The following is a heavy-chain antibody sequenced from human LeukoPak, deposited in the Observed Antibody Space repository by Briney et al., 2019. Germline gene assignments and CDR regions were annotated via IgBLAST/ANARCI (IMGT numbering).Heavy chain of an antibody. CDR2: ISSSGSTI. CDR3: ARDDYYDSSGYYSPPGF. Sequence: GGSQRLSCAASGFTFSDYYMSWIRQAPGKGLEWVSYISSSGSTIYYADSVKGRFTISRDNAKNSLYLQMNSLRAEDTAVYYCARDDYYDSSGYYSPPGFWGQGTMVTVSS. J-gene: IGHJ3*01. D-gene: IGHD3-22*01. V-gene: IGHV3-11*04. CDR1: GFTFSDYY.